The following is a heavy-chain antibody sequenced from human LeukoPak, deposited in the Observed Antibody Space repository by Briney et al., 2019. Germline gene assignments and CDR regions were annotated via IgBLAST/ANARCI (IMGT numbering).Heavy chain of an antibody. CDR2: ISYDGSNK. Sequence: GGSLRLSCAASGFTFSSYGMHWVRQAPGKGLEWVAVISYDGSNKYYAGSVKGRFTISRDNSKNTLYLQMNSLRAEDTAVYYCAKDGGGDWLSSYYYYGMDVWGQGTTVTVSS. V-gene: IGHV3-30*18. CDR3: AKDGGGDWLSSYYYYGMDV. CDR1: GFTFSSYG. D-gene: IGHD3-9*01. J-gene: IGHJ6*02.